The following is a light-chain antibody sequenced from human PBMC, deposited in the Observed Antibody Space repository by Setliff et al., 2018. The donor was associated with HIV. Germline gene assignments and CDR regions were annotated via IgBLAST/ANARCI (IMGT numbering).Light chain of an antibody. J-gene: IGLJ1*01. CDR2: YDS. CDR3: QVWDSSSDPYV. Sequence: SYELTQPPSVSVAPGKTARITCGGNNIGSKSVHWYQQKPGQAPVLVIYYDSDRPSGIPERFSGSNSGNTATATLTISRVEVGDEADYYCQVWDSSSDPYVFGTGTKVTVL. V-gene: IGLV3-21*04. CDR1: NIGSKS.